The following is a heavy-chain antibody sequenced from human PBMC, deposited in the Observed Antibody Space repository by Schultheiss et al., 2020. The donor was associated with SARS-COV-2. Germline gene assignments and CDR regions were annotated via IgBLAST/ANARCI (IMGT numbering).Heavy chain of an antibody. Sequence: SETLSLTCAVSGASFSSHYWTWIRQSPHRGLEWIGEVNRIGTTNYNPSLKSRVTMSADRSKNQFFLRVTSVFAADTAVYYCARGRRDQLVRTSLSDKFDSWGQGTPVTVSS. CDR1: GASFSSHY. V-gene: IGHV4-34*01. D-gene: IGHD6-6*01. CDR3: ARGRRDQLVRTSLSDKFDS. J-gene: IGHJ5*01. CDR2: VNRIGTT.